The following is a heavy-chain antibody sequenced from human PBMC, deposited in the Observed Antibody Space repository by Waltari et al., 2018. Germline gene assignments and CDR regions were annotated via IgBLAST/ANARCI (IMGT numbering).Heavy chain of an antibody. J-gene: IGHJ6*02. CDR3: ARAVRGSGRYTYYYYGMDV. V-gene: IGHV4-34*01. CDR2: VKQSGST. CDR1: AGSVSGYY. Sequence: QVQLQQGEAGQLEPSETQSRTCAVDAGSVSGYYWSCNRHTPGKGLEWIGEVKQSGSTNYNPSLKSRVTISVDTSKNHCSLKLSSVSAADTAVYSCARAVRGSGRYTYYYYGMDVWGQGTTVTVSS. D-gene: IGHD3-10*01.